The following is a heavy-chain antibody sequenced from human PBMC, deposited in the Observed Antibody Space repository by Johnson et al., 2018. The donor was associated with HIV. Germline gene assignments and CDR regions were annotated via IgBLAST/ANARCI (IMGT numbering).Heavy chain of an antibody. V-gene: IGHV3-30*04. CDR2: ISYDGSNR. CDR1: GFTFTSYT. D-gene: IGHD6-13*01. J-gene: IGHJ3*02. CDR3: ARGRKDIAAVDGLDTDGFDM. Sequence: QLQLMESGGGVVQPGRSLRLFCAVSGFTFTSYTMHWVRQAPGRGLEWVAVISYDGSNRYYADSVKGRFTISRDTSKDTLYLQMTSLRREDTAVYYCARGRKDIAAVDGLDTDGFDMWGQGTMVTVSS.